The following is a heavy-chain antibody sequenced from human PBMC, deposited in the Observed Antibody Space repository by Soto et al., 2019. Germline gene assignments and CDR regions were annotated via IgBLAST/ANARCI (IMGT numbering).Heavy chain of an antibody. CDR1: GYTFTDYW. CDR3: ASHIRNFRYDYYDMDV. V-gene: IGHV5-51*01. Sequence: GQSLKISCKGSGYTFTDYWIGWVRQLPVKGPEWMGIIYPGDSDTRYSPCVQGHVTTTVDKSTSTAYLQWNTLKASDTAIYYCASHIRNFRYDYYDMDVWGQGTTVAVSS. J-gene: IGHJ6*02. CDR2: IYPGDSDT.